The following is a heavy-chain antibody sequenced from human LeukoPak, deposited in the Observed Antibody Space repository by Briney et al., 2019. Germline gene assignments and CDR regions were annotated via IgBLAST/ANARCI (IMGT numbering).Heavy chain of an antibody. CDR2: INHSGST. V-gene: IGHV4-34*01. Sequence: SETLSLTCAVYGGSFSGYYWSWIRQPPGKGLEWIGEINHSGSTYYNPSLKSRVTISVDTSKNQFSLKLSSVTAADTAVYYCARQRFIAARPLDYWGQGTLVTVSS. D-gene: IGHD6-6*01. J-gene: IGHJ4*02. CDR1: GGSFSGYY. CDR3: ARQRFIAARPLDY.